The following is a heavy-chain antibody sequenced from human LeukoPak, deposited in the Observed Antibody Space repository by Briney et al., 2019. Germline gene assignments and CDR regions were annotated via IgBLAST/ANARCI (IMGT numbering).Heavy chain of an antibody. J-gene: IGHJ6*02. CDR2: ISSDGNNK. CDR1: GFTFRNYG. V-gene: IGHV3-30*18. Sequence: GGSLRLSCVASGFTFRNYGMYWVRQAPGKGLEWVPVISSDGNNKYYGDSVKGRFTISRDNSQDTLYVQMTSLRAEDTAVYYCAKDPVAVAGNNYYRMDVWGQGTTVTVSS. CDR3: AKDPVAVAGNNYYRMDV. D-gene: IGHD6-19*01.